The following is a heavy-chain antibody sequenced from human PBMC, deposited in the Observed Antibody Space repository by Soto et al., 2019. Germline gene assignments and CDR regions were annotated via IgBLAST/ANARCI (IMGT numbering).Heavy chain of an antibody. CDR2: IYTSGST. V-gene: IGHV4-4*07. CDR1: GGSISSYY. J-gene: IGHJ4*02. D-gene: IGHD3-10*01. CDR3: ARDLKFGQADY. Sequence: SETLSLPCTVSGGSISSYYWSWILQPSGKGLEWIGRIYTSGSTNYNPSLKSRVTMSVDTSKNQFSLKLSSVTAADTAVYYCARDLKFGQADYWGQGSQVTVSS.